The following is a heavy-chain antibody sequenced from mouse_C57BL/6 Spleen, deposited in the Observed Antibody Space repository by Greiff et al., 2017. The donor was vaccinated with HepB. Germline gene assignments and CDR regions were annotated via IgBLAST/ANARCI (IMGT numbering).Heavy chain of an antibody. D-gene: IGHD2-5*01. CDR2: INPSSGYT. Sequence: QVQLKQSGAELAKPGASVKLSCKASGYTFTSYWMHWVKQRPGQGLEWIGYINPSSGYTKYNQKFKDKATLTADKSSSTAYMQLSSLTYEDSAVYYCARMEYYSNYGFDYWGQGTTLTVSS. V-gene: IGHV1-7*01. CDR1: GYTFTSYW. J-gene: IGHJ2*01. CDR3: ARMEYYSNYGFDY.